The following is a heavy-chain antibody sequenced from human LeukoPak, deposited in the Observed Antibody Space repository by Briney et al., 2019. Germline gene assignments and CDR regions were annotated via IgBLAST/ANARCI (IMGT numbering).Heavy chain of an antibody. D-gene: IGHD6-13*01. Sequence: SETLSLTCTVSGGSISSYYWSWIRQPPGKGLEWIGEINHSGSTNYNPSLKSRVTISVDTSKNQFSLKLSSVTAADTAVYYCARHGAAAGTRRYYYMDVWGKGTTVTVSS. CDR2: INHSGST. V-gene: IGHV4-34*01. J-gene: IGHJ6*03. CDR1: GGSISSYY. CDR3: ARHGAAAGTRRYYYMDV.